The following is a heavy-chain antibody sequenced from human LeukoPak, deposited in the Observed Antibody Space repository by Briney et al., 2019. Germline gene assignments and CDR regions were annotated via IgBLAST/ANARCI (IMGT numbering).Heavy chain of an antibody. J-gene: IGHJ5*02. CDR2: IYSGGST. CDR1: GLTVSSEY. Sequence: PGGSLRLSCAASGLTVSSEYMSWVRQAPGKGLKWVSVIYSGGSTYYTDSGKGRFTISRDHSKNTLYLQMNSLRAEDTAVYYCARASGGYYSTWGQGTLVTVSS. D-gene: IGHD3-22*01. CDR3: ARASGGYYST. V-gene: IGHV3-66*02.